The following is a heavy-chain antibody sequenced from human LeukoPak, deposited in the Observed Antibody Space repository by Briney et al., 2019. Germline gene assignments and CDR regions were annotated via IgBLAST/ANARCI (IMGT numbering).Heavy chain of an antibody. Sequence: GGSLRLSCAASGFTFSSYWMSWVRQAPGKGLEWVSAISGSGGSTYYADSVKGRFTISRDNSKNTLYLQMNSLRAEDTAVYYCAKDRWIEVDAFDIWGQGTMVTVSS. D-gene: IGHD3-22*01. CDR3: AKDRWIEVDAFDI. CDR2: ISGSGGST. J-gene: IGHJ3*02. V-gene: IGHV3-23*01. CDR1: GFTFSSYW.